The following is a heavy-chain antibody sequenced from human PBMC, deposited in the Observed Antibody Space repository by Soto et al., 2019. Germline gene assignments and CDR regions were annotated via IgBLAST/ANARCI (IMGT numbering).Heavy chain of an antibody. Sequence: SETLSLTCTVSGGSINSAGHSWGWVRQSPGKGLEWIGYSYHSGSSYYNPSLQSRVTISVATSKNQFSLKLSSVTAADTAVYYCARANDLSPSEWGQGTLVTVSS. CDR1: GGSINSAGHS. CDR3: ARANDLSPSE. V-gene: IGHV4-30-2*06. CDR2: SYHSGSS. J-gene: IGHJ4*02.